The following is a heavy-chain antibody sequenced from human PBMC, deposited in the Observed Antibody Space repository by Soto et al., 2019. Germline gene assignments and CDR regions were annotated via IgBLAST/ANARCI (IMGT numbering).Heavy chain of an antibody. D-gene: IGHD3-22*01. Sequence: SVKVSCKASGGTFSSYAISCVRQAPGQGLEWMGGIIPIFGTANYAQKFQGRVTITADKSTSTAYMELSSLRSEDTAVYYCARGLTGYYDSSGLGAFDIWGQGTMVTVSS. J-gene: IGHJ3*02. CDR2: IIPIFGTA. V-gene: IGHV1-69*06. CDR1: GGTFSSYA. CDR3: ARGLTGYYDSSGLGAFDI.